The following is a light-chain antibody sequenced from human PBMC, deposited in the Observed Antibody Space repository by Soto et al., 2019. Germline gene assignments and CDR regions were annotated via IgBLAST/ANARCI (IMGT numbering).Light chain of an antibody. CDR1: TSNIGAGYD. CDR2: LNN. V-gene: IGLV1-40*01. CDR3: QSYDSSLSGYV. Sequence: QSVLTQPPSVSGAPGQRVTISCTGSTSNIGAGYDVHWYQQLPGTAPKLLIYLNNKRPSGVPDRFSSSKFGTSASLAITGLQAEDEADYYCQSYDSSLSGYVFGTGTKLTVL. J-gene: IGLJ1*01.